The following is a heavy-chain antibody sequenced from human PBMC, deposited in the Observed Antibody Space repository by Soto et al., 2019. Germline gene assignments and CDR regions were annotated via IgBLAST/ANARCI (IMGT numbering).Heavy chain of an antibody. CDR2: ISAYNGNT. J-gene: IGHJ5*02. V-gene: IGHV1-18*01. Sequence: QVQLVQSGAEVKKPGASVKVSCKASGYTFTSYGISWVRQAPGQGLEWMGWISAYNGNTNYAQKLQGRVTMTTDTTTSTAYMALRSLRAADTAVYSCARERREEQPSGGYGWFDPWGRGTLVTVSS. CDR3: ARERREEQPSGGYGWFDP. CDR1: GYTFTSYG. D-gene: IGHD6-13*01.